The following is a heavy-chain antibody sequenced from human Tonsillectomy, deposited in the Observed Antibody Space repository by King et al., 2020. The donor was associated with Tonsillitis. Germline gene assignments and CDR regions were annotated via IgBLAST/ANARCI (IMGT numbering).Heavy chain of an antibody. CDR2: IYPGDSDT. CDR3: ARQETLIRAIPFDF. CDR1: GYGFATYW. V-gene: IGHV5-51*01. J-gene: IGHJ4*02. D-gene: IGHD2-21*01. Sequence: VQLVESGAELKKPGESLRISCKASGYGFATYWIGWVRQMPGKGLEWMGIIYPGDSDTRYSPSFEGQVTISVDKSINTAYLEQINLKSSDTAMYYCARQETLIRAIPFDFWGQGTLVSVSS.